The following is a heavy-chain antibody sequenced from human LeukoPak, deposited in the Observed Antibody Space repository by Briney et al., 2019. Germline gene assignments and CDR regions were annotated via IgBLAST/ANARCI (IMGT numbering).Heavy chain of an antibody. D-gene: IGHD3-10*01. CDR3: ARGGYYFDY. Sequence: PSETLSLTCTVFSGSTSSYYWNWIRQPPGKGLEWIGYIHYSGSTKYNPSLKSRVTISVDTSKNQFSLKLSSVTAADTAVYYCARGGYYFDYWGQGSLVTVSS. J-gene: IGHJ4*02. V-gene: IGHV4-59*01. CDR1: SGSTSSYY. CDR2: IHYSGST.